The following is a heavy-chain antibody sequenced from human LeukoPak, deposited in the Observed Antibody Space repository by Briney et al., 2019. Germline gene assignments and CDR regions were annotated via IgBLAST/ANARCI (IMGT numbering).Heavy chain of an antibody. D-gene: IGHD4-17*01. CDR2: ISAYNGNT. V-gene: IGHV1-18*01. J-gene: IGHJ4*02. Sequence: ASVKVSCKASGYTFTSYGISWVRQAPGQGLEWMGWISAYNGNTNYAQKLQGRVTMTTDTSTSTAYMELRSLRSDDTAVYYCARAHDYGDHGENSLIDYWGQGTLVTVSS. CDR3: ARAHDYGDHGENSLIDY. CDR1: GYTFTSYG.